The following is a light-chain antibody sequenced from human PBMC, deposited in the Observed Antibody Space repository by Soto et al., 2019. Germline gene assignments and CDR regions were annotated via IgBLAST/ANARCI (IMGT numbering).Light chain of an antibody. V-gene: IGKV1-5*03. CDR3: QQYNDYSWT. CDR2: KAS. J-gene: IGKJ1*01. CDR1: QGIRND. Sequence: IQMTQSPSSLSASVGDRVTITCRASQGIRNDLGWYQQKPGKAPRLLIYKASTLEIGVPSRFSGSGSGTEFTLTISSLQPDDVAIYYCQQYNDYSWTFGQGTKVDIK.